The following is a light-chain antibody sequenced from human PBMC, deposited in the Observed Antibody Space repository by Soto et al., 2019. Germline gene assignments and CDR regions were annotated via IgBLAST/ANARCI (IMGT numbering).Light chain of an antibody. V-gene: IGKV1D-12*01. CDR1: QSIITW. J-gene: IGKJ4*01. Sequence: DIQMTQSPSSVSASVGDRVTITGRASQSIITWLAWYQQQPGTAPKLLIYAASSFQSGVPSRFSGSGSGTDFTLTISSLQPDDFGTYYCQQAEIFPLTFGGGAKVDIK. CDR2: AAS. CDR3: QQAEIFPLT.